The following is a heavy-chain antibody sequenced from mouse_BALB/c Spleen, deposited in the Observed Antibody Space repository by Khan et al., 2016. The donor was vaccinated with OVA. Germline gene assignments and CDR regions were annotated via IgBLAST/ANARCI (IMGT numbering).Heavy chain of an antibody. V-gene: IGHV9-3-1*01. J-gene: IGHJ2*01. CDR3: ARALYFCYVLDN. Sequence: QIQLVQSGPGVMKPGETVKISCTASGYTFTNFGMTWVNQAPAKGLKWMACINTYTGGPTYPDAFNGRFAFSWETSTSTSYLQMNDLNKEDTATYSWARALYFCYVLDNWGQGTTVTVSS. CDR1: GYTFTNFG. CDR2: INTYTGGP. D-gene: IGHD1-2*01.